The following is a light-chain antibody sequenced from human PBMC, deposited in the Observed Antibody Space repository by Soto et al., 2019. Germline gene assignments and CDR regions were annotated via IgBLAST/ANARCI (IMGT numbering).Light chain of an antibody. Sequence: EIVLTQSPGTLSLSPGERATLSCRASQSVSSSYLAWYQQKPGQAPRLFIYGASSRATGIPDRFSGSGSGTDFTLTISSLQPDDFATYYCQHYNSYSEAFGQGTKVDIK. CDR1: QSVSSSY. J-gene: IGKJ1*01. CDR3: QHYNSYSEA. V-gene: IGKV3-20*01. CDR2: GAS.